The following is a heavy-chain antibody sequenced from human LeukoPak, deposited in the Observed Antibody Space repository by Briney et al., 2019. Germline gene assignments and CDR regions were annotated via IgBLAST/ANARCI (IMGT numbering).Heavy chain of an antibody. D-gene: IGHD6-19*01. J-gene: IGHJ4*02. CDR2: IWYDGSNK. CDR3: AGSIAVAGTIDY. CDR1: GXTFSSYG. V-gene: IGHV3-33*01. Sequence: PGGSLRLSWAASGXTFSSYGVHWVRQAPGKGLEWVAVIWYDGSNKYYADSVKGRFTISRDNSKNTLYLQMNSLRAEDTAVYYCAGSIAVAGTIDYWGQGTLVTDSS.